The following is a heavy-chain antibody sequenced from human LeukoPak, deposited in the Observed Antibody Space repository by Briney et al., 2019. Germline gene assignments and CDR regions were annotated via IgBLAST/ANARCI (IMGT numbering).Heavy chain of an antibody. CDR3: AGSLSVAATGGFDY. CDR1: GGSVSSGSYY. Sequence: PSETLSLTCTVSGGSVSSGSYYWSWIRQPPGKGLEWIGYIYYSGSTNYNPSLKSRVTISVDTSKNQFSLKLSSVTAADTAVYYCAGSLSVAATGGFDYWGQGTLVTVSS. V-gene: IGHV4-61*01. J-gene: IGHJ4*02. CDR2: IYYSGST. D-gene: IGHD6-19*01.